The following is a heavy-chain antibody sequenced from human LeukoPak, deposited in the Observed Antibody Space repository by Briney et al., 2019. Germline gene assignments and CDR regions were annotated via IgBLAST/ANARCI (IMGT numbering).Heavy chain of an antibody. Sequence: PGGSLRLSCAASGFTFSDHFMDWVRQAPGKGLEWVGRIKNKANSYITQYAASMEGGFTISRDDSKNSLYLQMSSLKTEDTAMYYCASIRGTLGYWGQGTVVTVSS. V-gene: IGHV3-72*01. CDR3: ASIRGTLGY. D-gene: IGHD1-26*01. CDR2: IKNKANSYIT. CDR1: GFTFSDHF. J-gene: IGHJ4*02.